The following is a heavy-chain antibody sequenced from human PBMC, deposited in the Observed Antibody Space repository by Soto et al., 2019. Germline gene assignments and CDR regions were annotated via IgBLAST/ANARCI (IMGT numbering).Heavy chain of an antibody. J-gene: IGHJ6*02. CDR1: GGTLNSYA. CDR3: ARGTVTGSEYNFYYYGMDV. D-gene: IGHD1-1*01. CDR2: IIPIFGNT. V-gene: IGHV1-69*12. Sequence: QVQLVQSGVEVKKPGSSEKVSCKASGGTLNSYAIDWVRQAPGQGLEWMGGIIPIFGNTYYAQRLQGRVKLTADESTRTAYMELSTLTSEDTAVYYCARGTVTGSEYNFYYYGMDVWGQGITVIVSS.